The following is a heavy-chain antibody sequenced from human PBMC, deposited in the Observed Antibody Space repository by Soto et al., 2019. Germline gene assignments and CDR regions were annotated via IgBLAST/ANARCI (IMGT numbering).Heavy chain of an antibody. V-gene: IGHV4-59*08. D-gene: IGHD3-22*01. J-gene: IGHJ4*02. CDR3: ARHLSYYDTSGYSSYYFDY. CDR2: VYSSGDT. Sequence: SETLSLTCTVSGGSISNYYWSWIRQPPGKGLEWIGYVYSSGDTNYNPSLKTRITISVDTSKNHFSLKLSSVTAADTAVYYCARHLSYYDTSGYSSYYFDYWGQGTLVTVSS. CDR1: GGSISNYY.